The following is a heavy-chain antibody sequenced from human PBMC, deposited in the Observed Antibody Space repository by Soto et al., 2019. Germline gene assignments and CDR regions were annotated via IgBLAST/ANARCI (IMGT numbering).Heavy chain of an antibody. V-gene: IGHV1-69*01. Sequence: QVQLVQSGAEVKKPGSSVKVSCKASGGTFSSYAISWVRQAPGQGLEWMGGIIPIFGTANYAQKFQGRVTITADESTCTAYMELSSLRSEDTAVYYCARAYYDSSGYSRHWYFDLSGRGTLVTASS. CDR2: IIPIFGTA. J-gene: IGHJ2*01. CDR3: ARAYYDSSGYSRHWYFDL. D-gene: IGHD3-22*01. CDR1: GGTFSSYA.